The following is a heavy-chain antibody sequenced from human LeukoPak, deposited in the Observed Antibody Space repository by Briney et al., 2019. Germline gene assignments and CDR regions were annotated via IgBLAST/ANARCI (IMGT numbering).Heavy chain of an antibody. J-gene: IGHJ5*02. D-gene: IGHD4-17*01. CDR3: ARGLRNWNDP. V-gene: IGHV4-34*01. Sequence: PGGSLRLSCAASGFTFSSYSMNWVRQAPGKGLEWIGEINHSGSTNYNPSLKSRVTISVDTSKNQFSLKLSSVTAADTAVYYCARGLRNWNDPFGQGTLVTVSS. CDR2: INHSGST. CDR1: GFTFSSYS.